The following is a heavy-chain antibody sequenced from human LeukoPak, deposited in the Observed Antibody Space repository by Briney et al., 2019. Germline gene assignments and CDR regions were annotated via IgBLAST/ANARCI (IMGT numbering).Heavy chain of an antibody. D-gene: IGHD3-10*01. J-gene: IGHJ5*02. Sequence: PSETLSLTCTVSGGSISSSSYYWGWLRQPPGKGLEWIGSIYYSGSTYYNPSLKSRVTITVDTSKNQFSLKLSSVTAADTAVYYCAKGGKYPNTDPPDPWGQGTLVTVSS. V-gene: IGHV4-39*07. CDR2: IYYSGST. CDR3: AKGGKYPNTDPPDP. CDR1: GGSISSSSYY.